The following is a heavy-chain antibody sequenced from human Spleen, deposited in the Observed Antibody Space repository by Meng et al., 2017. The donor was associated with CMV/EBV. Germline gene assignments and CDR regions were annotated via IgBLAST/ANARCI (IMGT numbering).Heavy chain of an antibody. Sequence: GESLKISCAASGFTFSSYSMNWVRQAPGKGLEWVSSISSSSSYIYYADSVKGRFTISRDNAKNSLYLQINSLRAADTAVYYCARSSSIAAPTDYWGQGTLVTVSS. CDR1: GFTFSSYS. CDR2: ISSSSSYI. V-gene: IGHV3-21*04. CDR3: ARSSSIAAPTDY. J-gene: IGHJ4*02. D-gene: IGHD6-6*01.